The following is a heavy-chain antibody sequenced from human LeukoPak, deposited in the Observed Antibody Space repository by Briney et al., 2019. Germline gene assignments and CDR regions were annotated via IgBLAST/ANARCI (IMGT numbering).Heavy chain of an antibody. D-gene: IGHD6-19*01. CDR2: ISSSGSTI. J-gene: IGHJ4*02. CDR1: GFTFNSYE. V-gene: IGHV3-48*03. CDR3: ARLAVAGYFDY. Sequence: GGSLRLSRAASGFTFNSYEMNWVRQAPGKGLEWVSYISSSGSTIYFADSVKGRFTISRDNAKNSLYLQMNSLRAEDTAVYYCARLAVAGYFDYWGQGTLVTVSS.